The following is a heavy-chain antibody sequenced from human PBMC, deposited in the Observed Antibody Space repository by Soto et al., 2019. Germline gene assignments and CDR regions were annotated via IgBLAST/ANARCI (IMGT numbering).Heavy chain of an antibody. CDR2: INPNSGGT. V-gene: IGHV1-2*02. Sequence: ASVEVSCKASGYTFTGCYIHWVRQAPGQGLEWMGWINPNSGGTNYAQKFQGRVTMTRDTSISTAYMELSRLRSDDTAVYYCARDSRYCSGGSCYSDWGQGTLVTVSS. CDR3: ARDSRYCSGGSCYSD. CDR1: GYTFTGCY. D-gene: IGHD2-15*01. J-gene: IGHJ4*02.